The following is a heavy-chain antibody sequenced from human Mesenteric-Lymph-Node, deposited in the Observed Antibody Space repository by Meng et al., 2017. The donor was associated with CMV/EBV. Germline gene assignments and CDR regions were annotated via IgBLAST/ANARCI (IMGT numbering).Heavy chain of an antibody. J-gene: IGHJ4*02. V-gene: IGHV4-59*01. CDR3: ARIRGSSVLDY. CDR2: IYHSGST. Sequence: SETLSLTCTVSGGSISSYYWSWIRQPPGKGLEWIGCIYHSGSTNYNPSLKSRVTVSIDTSKKQFFLKLSSVTAADTAVYYCARIRGSSVLDYWGQGTLVTVSS. CDR1: GGSISSYY. D-gene: IGHD6-6*01.